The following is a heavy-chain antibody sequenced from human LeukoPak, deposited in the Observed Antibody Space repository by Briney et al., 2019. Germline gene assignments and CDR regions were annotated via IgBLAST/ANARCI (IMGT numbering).Heavy chain of an antibody. CDR3: ARAIAAAGLHEISSGWYYDYFDY. J-gene: IGHJ4*02. D-gene: IGHD6-13*01. CDR2: ISAYNGNT. Sequence: ASVKVSCKASGYTFTSYGISWVRQAPGQGLEWMGWISAYNGNTNYAQKLQGRVTMTTDTSTSTAYMELRSLRSDDTAVYYCARAIAAAGLHEISSGWYYDYFDYWGQGTLVTVSS. CDR1: GYTFTSYG. V-gene: IGHV1-18*01.